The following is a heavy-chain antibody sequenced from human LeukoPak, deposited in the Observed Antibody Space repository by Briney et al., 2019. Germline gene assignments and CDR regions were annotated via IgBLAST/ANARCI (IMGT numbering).Heavy chain of an antibody. J-gene: IGHJ4*02. CDR2: IDPNSGGT. CDR1: GYTFTGYY. D-gene: IGHD3-22*01. V-gene: IGHV1-2*02. CDR3: AKPHDYYDSSGYYLFDY. Sequence: ASVKVSCKASGYTFTGYYMHWVRQAPGQGLEWMGWIDPNSGGTNYAQKFQGRVTMTRDTSISTAYMELSRLRSDDTAVYYCAKPHDYYDSSGYYLFDYWGQGTLVTVSS.